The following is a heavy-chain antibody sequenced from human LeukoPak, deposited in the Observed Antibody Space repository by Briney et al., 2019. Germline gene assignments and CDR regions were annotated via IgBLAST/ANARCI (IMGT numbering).Heavy chain of an antibody. CDR2: ISFSGSTI. J-gene: IGHJ4*02. V-gene: IGHV3-11*04. D-gene: IGHD3-3*01. CDR1: GFTFSDYY. CDR3: ARSARSEDRDFWSGYLAN. Sequence: GGSLRLSCAASGFTFSDYYMYWIRQAPGKGLEWVSYISFSGSTIYYADSVKGRFTISRDNAKNSLYLQMSSLRAEDTAVYYCARSARSEDRDFWSGYLANWGQGTLVTVSS.